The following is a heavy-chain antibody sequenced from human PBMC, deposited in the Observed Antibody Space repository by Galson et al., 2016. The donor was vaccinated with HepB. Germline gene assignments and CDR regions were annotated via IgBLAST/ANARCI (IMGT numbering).Heavy chain of an antibody. D-gene: IGHD1-20*01. Sequence: SVKVSCKASGYTFTNYAINWVRQAPGQGLEWMGWINTNTGNPTYAQGFTGRFVFSFDTSVSTAYLQISSLKAEGTAVYYCARATEIPGTYWFDPWGQGTLVTVSS. J-gene: IGHJ5*02. CDR1: GYTFTNYA. V-gene: IGHV7-4-1*02. CDR3: ARATEIPGTYWFDP. CDR2: INTNTGNP.